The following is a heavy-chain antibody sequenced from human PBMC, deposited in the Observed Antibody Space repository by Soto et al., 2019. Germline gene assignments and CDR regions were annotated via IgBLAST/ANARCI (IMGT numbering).Heavy chain of an antibody. CDR1: GFTFSSYG. Sequence: QVQLVESGGGVVQPGKSLRLSCAASGFTFSSYGMHWVRQAPGKGLEWVAVIWYDESNKYYADSVKGRFTISRDNSKNALHLQMNSLRAEDTAVYYCAREGLAYSSGSWFGPWGQGALVTVSS. V-gene: IGHV3-33*01. D-gene: IGHD6-19*01. J-gene: IGHJ5*02. CDR3: AREGLAYSSGSWFGP. CDR2: IWYDESNK.